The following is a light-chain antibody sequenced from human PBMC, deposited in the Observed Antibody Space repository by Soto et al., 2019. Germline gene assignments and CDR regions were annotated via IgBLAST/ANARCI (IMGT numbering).Light chain of an antibody. CDR3: QQSYSVPYT. CDR1: QSIGKY. V-gene: IGKV1-39*01. J-gene: IGKJ2*01. Sequence: DIQMTQSPSFLSTSLVDRVTITCRASQSIGKYLNWYQQKPGKAPKALIFTVSSLRSGVPSRFSGSGSATDFTLTINSMQPEDFATYFCQQSYSVPYTFGQGTKLVI. CDR2: TVS.